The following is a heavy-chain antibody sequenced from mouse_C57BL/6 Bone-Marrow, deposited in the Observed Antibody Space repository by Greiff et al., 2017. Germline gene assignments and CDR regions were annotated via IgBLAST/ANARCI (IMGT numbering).Heavy chain of an antibody. V-gene: IGHV1-64*01. D-gene: IGHD1-1*01. J-gene: IGHJ3*01. CDR3: AIPYYGSSYQFAY. CDR1: GYTFTSYW. CDR2: IHPNSGST. Sequence: VQLQQPGAELVKPGASVQLSCKASGYTFTSYWMHWVKQRPGQGLEWIGMIHPNSGSTNYNEKFKSKATLTVDKSSSTAYMQLSSLTSEDSAVYYCAIPYYGSSYQFAYWGQGTLVTVSA.